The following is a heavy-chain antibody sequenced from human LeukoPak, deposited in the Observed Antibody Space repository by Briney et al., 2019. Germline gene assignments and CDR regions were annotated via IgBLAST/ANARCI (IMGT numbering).Heavy chain of an antibody. J-gene: IGHJ3*02. CDR3: ARARHPRSTVPAAIYAFGI. Sequence: SQTLSLTCTVSGGSISSGGYYWSWIRQHPGKGLEWIGYIYYSGSTYYNPSLKSRVTISVDTSKNQFSLKLSSVTAADTAVYYCARARHPRSTVPAAIYAFGIWGQGTMVTVSS. CDR1: GGSISSGGYY. D-gene: IGHD2-2*01. V-gene: IGHV4-31*03. CDR2: IYYSGST.